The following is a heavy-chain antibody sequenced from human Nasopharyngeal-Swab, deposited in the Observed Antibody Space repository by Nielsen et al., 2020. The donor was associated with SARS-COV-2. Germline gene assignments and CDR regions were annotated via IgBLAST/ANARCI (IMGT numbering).Heavy chain of an antibody. Sequence: GGSLRLSCTVSGFTFTDYWMHWLRQSPGKGPVWLSRIDNDGSSTTYADSVRGRFTISRDKARNTLFLQLHSLRAEDTAVYYCARESYSWSWYGPDYWGQGTQVTVSS. D-gene: IGHD1-26*01. J-gene: IGHJ4*02. CDR2: IDNDGSST. CDR3: ARESYSWSWYGPDY. V-gene: IGHV3-74*03. CDR1: GFTFTDYW.